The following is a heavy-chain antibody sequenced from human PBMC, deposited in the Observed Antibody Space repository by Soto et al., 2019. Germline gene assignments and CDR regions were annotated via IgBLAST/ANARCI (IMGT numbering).Heavy chain of an antibody. D-gene: IGHD6-13*01. CDR2: IIPIFGTA. CDR3: ARNEAAAGLEHWFDP. CDR1: GYSFAGYW. Sequence: PGESLKISCKGSGYSFAGYWIAWVRQMPGKGLEWMGIIPIFGTANYAQKFQGRVTITADESTSTAYMELSSLRSEDTAVYYCARNEAAAGLEHWFDPWGQGTLVTVSS. V-gene: IGHV1-69*01. J-gene: IGHJ5*02.